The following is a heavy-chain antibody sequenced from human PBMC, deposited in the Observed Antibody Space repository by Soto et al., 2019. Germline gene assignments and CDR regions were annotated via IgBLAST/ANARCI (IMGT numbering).Heavy chain of an antibody. Sequence: PSETLSLTCAVSGGSISSSNWWSWVRQPPGKGLEWIGYIYYSGSTNYNPSLKSRVTISVDTSKNQFSLKLSSVTAADTAVYYCARLRRDYYDSSGYYYYWGQGTLVTVSS. J-gene: IGHJ4*02. CDR1: GGSISSSNW. D-gene: IGHD3-22*01. CDR2: IYYSGST. CDR3: ARLRRDYYDSSGYYYY. V-gene: IGHV4-59*08.